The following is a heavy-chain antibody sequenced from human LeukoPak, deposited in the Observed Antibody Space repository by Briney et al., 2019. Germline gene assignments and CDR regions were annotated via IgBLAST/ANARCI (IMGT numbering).Heavy chain of an antibody. V-gene: IGHV4-59*08. Sequence: SETLSLTCTVSGGSISSYYWSWIRQPPGEGLEWIGYIYYSGSTNYNPSLKSRVTISVDTSKNQFSLKLSSVTAADTAVYYCARPGRAGIAAVPFDYWGQGTLVTVSS. CDR1: GGSISSYY. D-gene: IGHD6-13*01. J-gene: IGHJ4*02. CDR3: ARPGRAGIAAVPFDY. CDR2: IYYSGST.